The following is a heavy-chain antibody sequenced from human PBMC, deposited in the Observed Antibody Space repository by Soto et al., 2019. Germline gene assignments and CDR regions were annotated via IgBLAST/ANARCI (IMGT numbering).Heavy chain of an antibody. CDR2: IYSGGST. CDR3: ARDTPLGYGDYVY. CDR1: GFTVSSNY. D-gene: IGHD4-17*01. J-gene: IGHJ4*02. Sequence: EVQLVESGGGLVQPGGSLRLSCAASGFTVSSNYMSWVRQAPGKGLEWVSVIYSGGSTYYADSVKGRFTISRDNSKNTLYLQMNSLRAEDTAVYYCARDTPLGYGDYVYWGQGTLVTVSS. V-gene: IGHV3-66*01.